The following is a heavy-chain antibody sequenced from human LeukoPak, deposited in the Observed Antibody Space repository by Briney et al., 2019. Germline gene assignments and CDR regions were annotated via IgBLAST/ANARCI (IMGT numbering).Heavy chain of an antibody. Sequence: GGSLRLSCATSGFTFSSYSMDWVRQAPGKGLEWVAYISSDSNTINYADSVQGRFTISRDNAKNSLYLQMNSLRAEDTAVYYCAKDVANWNYFIWGQGTLVTVSS. D-gene: IGHD1-7*01. J-gene: IGHJ1*01. CDR3: AKDVANWNYFI. V-gene: IGHV3-48*01. CDR1: GFTFSSYS. CDR2: ISSDSNTI.